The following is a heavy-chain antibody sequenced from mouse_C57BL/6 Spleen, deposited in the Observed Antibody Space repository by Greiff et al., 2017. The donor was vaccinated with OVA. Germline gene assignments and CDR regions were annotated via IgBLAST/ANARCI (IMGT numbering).Heavy chain of an antibody. V-gene: IGHV3-6*01. CDR2: ISYDGSN. Sequence: DVQLQESGPGLVKPSQSLSLTCSVTGYSITSGYYWNWIRQFPGNKLEWMGYISYDGSNNYNPSLKNRISITRDTSKNQFFLKLNSVTTEDTATYYCAREGYDYPWFAYWGQGTLVTVSA. J-gene: IGHJ3*01. CDR3: AREGYDYPWFAY. CDR1: GYSITSGYY. D-gene: IGHD2-4*01.